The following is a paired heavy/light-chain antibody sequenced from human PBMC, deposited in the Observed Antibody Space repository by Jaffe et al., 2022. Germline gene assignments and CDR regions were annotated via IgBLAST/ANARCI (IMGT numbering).Light chain of an antibody. J-gene: IGLJ1*01. V-gene: IGLV2-14*01. Sequence: QSALTQPASVSGSPGQSITISCTGTSSDVGGYKYVSWYQQHPGKAPKLMIYEVSNRPSGVSNRFSASKSGDTASLSISGLQADDEADYYCTSYTSSSSYVFGTGTKVTVL. CDR1: SSDVGGYKY. CDR3: TSYTSSSSYV. CDR2: EVS.
Heavy chain of an antibody. V-gene: IGHV1-3*01. CDR2: INAGNGNT. Sequence: QVQLVQSGAEVKKPGASVKLSCKTSGYTFTSYALHWVRQAPGQWLEWMTWINAGNGNTKYSQNFQGRVTITRDTSASTVYMELSSLRPEDTAVYYCARTSGYYYFDYWGQGTLVTVSS. CDR1: GYTFTSYA. D-gene: IGHD5-12*01. CDR3: ARTSGYYYFDY. J-gene: IGHJ4*02.